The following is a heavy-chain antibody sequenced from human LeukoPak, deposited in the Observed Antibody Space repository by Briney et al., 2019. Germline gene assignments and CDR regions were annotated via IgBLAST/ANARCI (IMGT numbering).Heavy chain of an antibody. Sequence: GGSLRLSCAASGFTFSSYAMHWVRQAPGKGLEWVAVISYDGSNKYYADSVKGRFTISRDNAKNSLYLQMNSLRAEDTAVYYCARVRYFDWSFDYWGQGTLVTVSS. CDR2: ISYDGSNK. D-gene: IGHD3-9*01. CDR1: GFTFSSYA. V-gene: IGHV3-30-3*01. J-gene: IGHJ4*02. CDR3: ARVRYFDWSFDY.